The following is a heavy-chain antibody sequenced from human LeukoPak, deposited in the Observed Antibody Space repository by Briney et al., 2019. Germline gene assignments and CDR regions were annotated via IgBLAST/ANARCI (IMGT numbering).Heavy chain of an antibody. D-gene: IGHD3-3*01. CDR2: INHSGST. J-gene: IGHJ4*02. Sequence: SETLSLTCAVYGGSFSGHYWSWIRQPPGKGLEWIGEINHSGSTNYNPSLESRVAISVDTSKNHFSLKLSSVTAADTAVYYCASGKYYDFWGGYYVDWGQGTLVTVSA. V-gene: IGHV4-34*01. CDR3: ASGKYYDFWGGYYVD. CDR1: GGSFSGHY.